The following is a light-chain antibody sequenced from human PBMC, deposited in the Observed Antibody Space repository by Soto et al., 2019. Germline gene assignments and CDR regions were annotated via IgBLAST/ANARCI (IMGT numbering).Light chain of an antibody. CDR2: EVS. CDR1: SSDVGGYNY. Sequence: QSALTQPASVSGSPGQSITISCTGTSSDVGGYNYVSWYQHHPGKAPKLMIYEVSNRPSGLSNRVSGSKSGNTASLTISGLQAEDEADYYCSSYTSGSTWVFGGGTKLTVL. V-gene: IGLV2-14*01. CDR3: SSYTSGSTWV. J-gene: IGLJ3*02.